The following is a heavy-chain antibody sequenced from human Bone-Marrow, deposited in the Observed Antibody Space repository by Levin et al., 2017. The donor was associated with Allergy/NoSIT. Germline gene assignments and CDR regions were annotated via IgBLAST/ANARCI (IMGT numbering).Heavy chain of an antibody. Sequence: SCAASGFTFSSYGMHWVRQAPGKGLEWVAVISYDGSNKYYADSVKGRFTISRDNSKNTLYLQMNSLRAEDTAVYYCAKAGGSTLGGSMDVWGQGTTVTVSS. CDR2: ISYDGSNK. D-gene: IGHD5/OR15-5a*01. CDR1: GFTFSSYG. J-gene: IGHJ6*02. V-gene: IGHV3-30*18. CDR3: AKAGGSTLGGSMDV.